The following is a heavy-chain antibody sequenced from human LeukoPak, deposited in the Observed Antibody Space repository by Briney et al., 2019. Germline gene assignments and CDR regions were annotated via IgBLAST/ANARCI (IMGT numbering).Heavy chain of an antibody. Sequence: GGSLRLSCAASGFAFSSQAMGWVRQAPGKGLEWVSVISDSGSLTYYADSVKGRFSISRDNSRNTLYLQMNSLRAEDTAVYYCAKDAAGPEYWGQGTLVTVSS. V-gene: IGHV3-23*01. CDR3: AKDAAGPEY. CDR1: GFAFSSQA. CDR2: ISDSGSLT. J-gene: IGHJ4*02. D-gene: IGHD6-13*01.